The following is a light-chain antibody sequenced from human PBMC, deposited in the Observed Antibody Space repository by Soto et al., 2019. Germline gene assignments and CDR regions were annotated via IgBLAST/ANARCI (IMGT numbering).Light chain of an antibody. CDR3: EAWDDSLNGRAV. J-gene: IGLJ3*02. CDR2: SNS. Sequence: QSVLTQPPSASGTPGQRVTISCSGSDSNIGSNTVNWYQQVPGTAPKLLIYSNSQRPSGVPDRFSGSKSGTSASLAISGLQSEDDGDYYCEAWDDSLNGRAVFGGGTKLTVL. V-gene: IGLV1-44*01. CDR1: DSNIGSNT.